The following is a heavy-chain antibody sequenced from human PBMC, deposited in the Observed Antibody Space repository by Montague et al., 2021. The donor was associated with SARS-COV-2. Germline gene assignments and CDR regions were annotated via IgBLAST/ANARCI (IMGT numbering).Heavy chain of an antibody. CDR2: TYYRSKWNN. D-gene: IGHD6-19*01. J-gene: IGHJ5*02. CDR1: GDSVSSNTAA. CDR3: AGGWLRNGFDP. V-gene: IGHV6-1*01. Sequence: CAISGDSVSSNTAAWNWIRQSPSSGLEWLGRTYYRSKWNNDYAVSVKSRMTIIAAASENQFSLQLNSVTPEGTAVYYCAGGWLRNGFDPWGQGTLVTVSS.